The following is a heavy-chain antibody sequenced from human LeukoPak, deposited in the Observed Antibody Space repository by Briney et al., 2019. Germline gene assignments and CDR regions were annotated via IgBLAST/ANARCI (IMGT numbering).Heavy chain of an antibody. D-gene: IGHD3-9*01. J-gene: IGHJ4*02. CDR3: ARGYGDILTGTLREIDY. V-gene: IGHV1-69*13. Sequence: SVKVFCKASGGTFSSYAISWVRQAPGQGLEWMGGIIPIFGTANYAQKFQGRVTITADESTSTAYMELSSLRSEDTAVYYCARGYGDILTGTLREIDYWGQGTLVTVSS. CDR1: GGTFSSYA. CDR2: IIPIFGTA.